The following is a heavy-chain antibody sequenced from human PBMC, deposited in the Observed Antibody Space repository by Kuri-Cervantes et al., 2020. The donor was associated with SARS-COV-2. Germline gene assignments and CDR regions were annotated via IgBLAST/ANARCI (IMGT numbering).Heavy chain of an antibody. Sequence: GESLKISCAASGFTFSSYAMHWVRQAPGKGLEWVAVISYDGSKKYYADSVKGRFTISRDNSKNTLYLQMNSLRAEDTAVYYCARGLSRKPFDYWGQGTLVTVSS. V-gene: IGHV3-30-3*01. CDR1: GFTFSSYA. CDR2: ISYDGSKK. CDR3: ARGLSRKPFDY. J-gene: IGHJ4*02.